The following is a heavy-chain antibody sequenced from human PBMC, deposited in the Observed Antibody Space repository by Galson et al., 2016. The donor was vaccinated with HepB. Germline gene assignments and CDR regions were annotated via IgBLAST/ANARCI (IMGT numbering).Heavy chain of an antibody. CDR1: GFSLNTQGEC. J-gene: IGHJ4*02. CDR2: IYWHDDK. V-gene: IGHV2-5*01. Sequence: PALVTPTQTLTLTCAFSGFSLNTQGECVGWVRQSPGKALEWLALIYWHDDKRYSPSLRDRLSISKDTSKNHVVLTMTDMDPVGTGTYYCAPSFFSILAGPFDSWGQGTLVAVSS. CDR3: APSFFSILAGPFDS. D-gene: IGHD3-9*01.